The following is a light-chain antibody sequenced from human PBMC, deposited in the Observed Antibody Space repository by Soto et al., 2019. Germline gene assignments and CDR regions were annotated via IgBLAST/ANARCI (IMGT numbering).Light chain of an antibody. CDR2: GAS. V-gene: IGKV3-20*01. Sequence: EIVLTQSPGTLSLSPGERATLSCRASPSLTNSYLAWYQQKPGQSPRLLIYGASIRATGIPDRFSGSGSGTDFTLTISRLEPEGFAVYYCQQYGRSLYTFGQGTKLEIK. CDR3: QQYGRSLYT. J-gene: IGKJ2*01. CDR1: PSLTNSY.